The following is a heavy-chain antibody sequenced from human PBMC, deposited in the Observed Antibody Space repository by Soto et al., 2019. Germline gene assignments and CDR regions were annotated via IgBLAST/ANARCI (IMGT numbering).Heavy chain of an antibody. CDR2: ISGSGGST. J-gene: IGHJ4*02. CDR3: AKDIRYDSSGYHHHGHDY. Sequence: GGSLRLSCAASGFTFSSYAMSWVRQAPGKGLEWVSAISGSGGSTYYADSVKGRFTISRDNSKNTLYLQMNSLRAEDTAVYYCAKDIRYDSSGYHHHGHDYWGQGTLVTVSS. V-gene: IGHV3-23*01. D-gene: IGHD3-22*01. CDR1: GFTFSSYA.